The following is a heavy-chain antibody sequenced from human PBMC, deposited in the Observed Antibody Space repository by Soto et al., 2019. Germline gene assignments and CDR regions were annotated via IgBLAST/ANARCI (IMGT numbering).Heavy chain of an antibody. CDR1: GFSFNSYA. Sequence: EVQLLESGGGLVQPGGSLRLACAASGFSFNSYAMGCVRQAPGTGLEWVSVISDRGGSSYFADSVKGRFTISRDNSKNVLSLEMNNLRAEDTATYFSAKGSIEYSASVDHWGHVTLVLVSS. CDR2: ISDRGGSS. D-gene: IGHD5-12*01. V-gene: IGHV3-23*01. CDR3: AKGSIEYSASVDH. J-gene: IGHJ4*01.